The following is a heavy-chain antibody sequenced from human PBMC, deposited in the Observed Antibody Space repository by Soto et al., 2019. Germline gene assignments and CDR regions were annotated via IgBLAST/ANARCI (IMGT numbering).Heavy chain of an antibody. V-gene: IGHV5-51*01. CDR2: IYPGDSDT. Sequence: PGESLKISCKGSGYSFTSYWIGWVRQMPGKGLEWMGIIYPGDSDTRYSPSFQGQVTISADKSISTAYLQWSSLKASDTAMYYCARSSLPALGHSSSWNRWFDYWGQGTLVTVYS. J-gene: IGHJ4*02. CDR3: ARSSLPALGHSSSWNRWFDY. D-gene: IGHD6-13*01. CDR1: GYSFTSYW.